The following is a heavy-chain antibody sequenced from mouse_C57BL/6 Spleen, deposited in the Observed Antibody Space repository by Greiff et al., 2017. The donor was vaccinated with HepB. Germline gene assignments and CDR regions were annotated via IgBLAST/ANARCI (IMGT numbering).Heavy chain of an antibody. CDR3: AREDAMDY. CDR2: IYPRSGNT. V-gene: IGHV1-81*01. Sequence: QVQLKQPGAELVKPGASVKLSCKASGYTFTSYWMHWVKQRTGQGLEWIGEIYPRSGNTYYNEKFKGKATLTADKSSSTAYMELRSLTSEDSAVYFCAREDAMDYWGQGTSVTVSS. CDR1: GYTFTSYW. J-gene: IGHJ4*01.